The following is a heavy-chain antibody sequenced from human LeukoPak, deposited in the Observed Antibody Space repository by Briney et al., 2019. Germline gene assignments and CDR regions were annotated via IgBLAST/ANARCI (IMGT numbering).Heavy chain of an antibody. V-gene: IGHV4-39*01. J-gene: IGHJ5*02. CDR2: IYYSGST. CDR3: ARPSIAVVRGFDP. D-gene: IGHD3-10*01. Sequence: PSETLSLTCTVSGGSISSSSYYWGWIRQPPGKGLEWIGSIYYSGSTYYNPSLKSRVTTSVDTSKNQFSLKLSSVTAADTAVYYCARPSIAVVRGFDPWGQGTLVTVSS. CDR1: GGSISSSSYY.